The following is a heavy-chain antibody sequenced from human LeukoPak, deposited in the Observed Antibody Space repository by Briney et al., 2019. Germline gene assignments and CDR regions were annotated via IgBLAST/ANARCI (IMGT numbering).Heavy chain of an antibody. CDR3: ARDSCLIKTCLDY. CDR2: IQSDGSQE. D-gene: IGHD3-10*01. J-gene: IGHJ4*02. CDR1: GFIFSHFG. V-gene: IGHV3-33*01. Sequence: QPGGSLRLSCATSGFIFSHFGMHWVRQAPGKGLEWVAAIQSDGSQEYFADSVKGRSTISIDKSKSTMYLQIDTLRAEDTAVYYCARDSCLIKTCLDYWGQGTLVTVSS.